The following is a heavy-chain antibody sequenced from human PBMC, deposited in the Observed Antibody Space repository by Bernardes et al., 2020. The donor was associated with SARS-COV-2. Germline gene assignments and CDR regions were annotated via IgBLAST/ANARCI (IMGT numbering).Heavy chain of an antibody. CDR1: GGSISSSTYY. D-gene: IGHD2-21*02. J-gene: IGHJ6*02. CDR3: AGSSCGIDCYIGGLRSWDYGMDV. CDR2: FYATGTT. Sequence: SETLSLTCTVSGGSISSSTYYWGWIRQPPGKGLEWIGSFYATGTTYYNPSLQSRVTKSLDKSKNQFSLRLSSVTAADTAVYYCAGSSCGIDCYIGGLRSWDYGMDVWGQGTTVTVSS. V-gene: IGHV4-39*01.